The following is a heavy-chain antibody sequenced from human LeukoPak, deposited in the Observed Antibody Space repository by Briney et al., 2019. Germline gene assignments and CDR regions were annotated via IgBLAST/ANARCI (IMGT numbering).Heavy chain of an antibody. V-gene: IGHV1-2*02. CDR3: ARDLGNDYGDYDYGRPYTLFDY. J-gene: IGHJ4*02. D-gene: IGHD4-17*01. Sequence: ASVKVSCKASGYTFTGYYMHWVRQAPGQGLEWMGWINPNSGGTNYAQKFQGRVTMTRDTSISTAYMELSRLRSDDTAVYYCARDLGNDYGDYDYGRPYTLFDYWGQGTLVTVSS. CDR1: GYTFTGYY. CDR2: INPNSGGT.